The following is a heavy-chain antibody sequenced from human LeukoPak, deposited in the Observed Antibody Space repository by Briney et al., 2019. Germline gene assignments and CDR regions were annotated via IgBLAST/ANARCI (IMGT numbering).Heavy chain of an antibody. D-gene: IGHD5-12*01. CDR2: ISSSGGTI. V-gene: IGHV3-11*04. CDR3: ARDRTRAFTGYDFDF. CDR1: GFTFGDYY. Sequence: GGSLRLSCAASGFTFGDYYTSWIRQAPGKGLEWVSYISSSGGTIYYADSVKGRFTISRDNAKNSLYLQMNSLRAEDTAVYYCARDRTRAFTGYDFDFWGQGTLVSVSS. J-gene: IGHJ4*02.